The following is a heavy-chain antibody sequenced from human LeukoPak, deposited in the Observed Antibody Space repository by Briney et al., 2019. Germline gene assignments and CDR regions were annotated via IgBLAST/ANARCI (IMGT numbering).Heavy chain of an antibody. J-gene: IGHJ5*02. CDR2: MNPNSGNT. D-gene: IGHD6-13*01. V-gene: IGHV1-8*01. Sequence: ASVKVSCKASGYTFTSYDINWVRQATGQGLEWMGWMNPNSGNTGYAQKFQGRVTMTRNTSISTAYMELSSLRSEDTAVYYCAREGAAAVNNWFDPWGQGTLVTVSS. CDR1: GYTFTSYD. CDR3: AREGAAAVNNWFDP.